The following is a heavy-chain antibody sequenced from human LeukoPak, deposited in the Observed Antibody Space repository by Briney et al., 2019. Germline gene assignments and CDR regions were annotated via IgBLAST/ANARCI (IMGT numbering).Heavy chain of an antibody. CDR3: ARGKAGRGSHRHNWWFDP. Sequence: ASVKVSCKASGYTFTSYDINWVRQATGQGLEWMGWMNPNSGNTGYAQKFQGRVTVTRNTSISTAYMELSSLRSEDTAVYYCARGKAGRGSHRHNWWFDPWGQGTLVTVSP. J-gene: IGHJ5*02. CDR2: MNPNSGNT. V-gene: IGHV1-8*01. D-gene: IGHD1-26*01. CDR1: GYTFTSYD.